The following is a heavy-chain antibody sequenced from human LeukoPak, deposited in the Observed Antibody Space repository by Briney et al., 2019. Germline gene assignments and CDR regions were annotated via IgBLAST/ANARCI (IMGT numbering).Heavy chain of an antibody. CDR3: AKAHRGRVAVAGTAPTATYHYYYYMDV. CDR1: GFTFSSYA. D-gene: IGHD6-19*01. Sequence: GGSLRLSCAASGFTFSSYAMSWVRQAPGKGLEWVSAISGSGGSTYYADPVKGRFTISRDNSKNTLYLQMNSLRAEDTAVYYCAKAHRGRVAVAGTAPTATYHYYYYMDVWGKGTTVTVSS. J-gene: IGHJ6*03. CDR2: ISGSGGST. V-gene: IGHV3-23*01.